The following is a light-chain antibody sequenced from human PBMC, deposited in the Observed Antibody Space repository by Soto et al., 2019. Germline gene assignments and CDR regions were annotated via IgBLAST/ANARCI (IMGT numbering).Light chain of an antibody. CDR2: WAS. V-gene: IGKV4-1*01. CDR3: QQYNSLPLT. J-gene: IGKJ4*01. Sequence: DIVMTQSPDSLAVSLGERATINCKSSQCVLYSSSNKNYLAWYQQKPGQPPKLLIYWASTRESGVPDRFSGSGSGTHFTLTISSLQAEDVAVYYCQQYNSLPLTFGGGTKVEIK. CDR1: QCVLYSSSNKNY.